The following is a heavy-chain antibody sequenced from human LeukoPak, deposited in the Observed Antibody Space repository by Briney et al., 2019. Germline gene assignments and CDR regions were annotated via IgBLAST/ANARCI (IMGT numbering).Heavy chain of an antibody. CDR2: ISSYGGST. V-gene: IGHV3-64D*09. J-gene: IGHJ4*02. CDR1: GFTFRNYG. CDR3: VKDLYSYSFDY. D-gene: IGHD2-8*01. Sequence: GGSLRLSWSASGFTFRNYGMHWVRQAPGKGLEYVSTISSYGGSTYYADLVKGRFTISRDNSKNTLYLQMSSLRAEDTAVYYCVKDLYSYSFDYWGQGTLVTVSS.